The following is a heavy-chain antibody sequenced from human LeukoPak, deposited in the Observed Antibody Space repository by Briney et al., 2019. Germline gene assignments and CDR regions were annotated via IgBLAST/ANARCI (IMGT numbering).Heavy chain of an antibody. Sequence: AGGSLRLSCAASGFTFSDYTMNWVRQAPGKGLEWVSSISGGSRSIHYVDSVKGRFTISRDNAKSSLYLQMNSLRAEDTAVYYCARDYFYCGGDCFVDYWGQGTLVTVSS. CDR3: ARDYFYCGGDCFVDY. V-gene: IGHV3-21*01. J-gene: IGHJ4*02. CDR1: GFTFSDYT. D-gene: IGHD2-21*02. CDR2: ISGGSRSI.